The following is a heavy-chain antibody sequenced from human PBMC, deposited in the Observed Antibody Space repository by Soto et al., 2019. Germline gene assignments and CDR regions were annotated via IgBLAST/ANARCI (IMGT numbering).Heavy chain of an antibody. V-gene: IGHV4-34*01. CDR1: GGSFSGYY. Sequence: SETLSLTCAVYGGSFSGYYWSWIRQPPGKGLEWIGEINHGGSTNYNPSLKSRVTISVDTSKNQFSLKLSSVTAADTAVYYCARGPQAGATIYDSSGYADYWGQGTLVTVSS. D-gene: IGHD3-22*01. CDR3: ARGPQAGATIYDSSGYADY. CDR2: INHGGST. J-gene: IGHJ4*02.